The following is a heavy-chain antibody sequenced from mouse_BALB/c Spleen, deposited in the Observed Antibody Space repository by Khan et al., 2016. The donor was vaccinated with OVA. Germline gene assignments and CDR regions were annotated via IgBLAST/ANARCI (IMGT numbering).Heavy chain of an antibody. CDR1: GFNIKDYY. D-gene: IGHD3-1*01. J-gene: IGHJ3*01. Sequence: EVQLQESGAELVRPGALVKLSCKASGFNIKDYYIHWVKQRPEQCLEWIGWIYPENGETVYDPKFQGKAHTTTAPSSSSAYHHISSLTSEDTAVYYCAGSGYCAWFADWGQGALVTVSA. V-gene: IGHV14-1*02. CDR2: IYPENGET. CDR3: AGSGYCAWFAD.